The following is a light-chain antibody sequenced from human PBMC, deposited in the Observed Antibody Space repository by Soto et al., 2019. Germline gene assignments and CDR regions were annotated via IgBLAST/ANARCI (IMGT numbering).Light chain of an antibody. Sequence: ILLSQSPATLSLSTGERATLSCRASQSVISCLAWYQQQPGQAPRLLIYDASNRATGIPARFSGSGSGTDFTLTISSLEPEDFAVYYCQQRSNWPPLTFGGGTKVDIK. J-gene: IGKJ4*01. CDR3: QQRSNWPPLT. CDR2: DAS. V-gene: IGKV3-11*01. CDR1: QSVISC.